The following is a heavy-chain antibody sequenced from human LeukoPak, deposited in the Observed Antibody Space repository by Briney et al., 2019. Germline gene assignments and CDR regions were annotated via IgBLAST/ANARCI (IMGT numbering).Heavy chain of an antibody. CDR1: GFTFSSYA. D-gene: IGHD6-13*01. CDR3: AKDLNPIAAAVDWFDP. J-gene: IGHJ5*02. CDR2: ISGSGGST. V-gene: IGHV3-23*01. Sequence: GGSLRLSCAASGFTFSSYAMSWVRQAPGKGLEWVSAISGSGGSTYYADSVKGRFTISRDNSKNTLYLQMNSLRAEDTAVYYCAKDLNPIAAAVDWFDPWGQGTLVTVSS.